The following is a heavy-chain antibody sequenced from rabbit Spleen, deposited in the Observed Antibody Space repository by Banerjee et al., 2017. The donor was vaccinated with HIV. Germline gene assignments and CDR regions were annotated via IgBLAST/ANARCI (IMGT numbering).Heavy chain of an antibody. D-gene: IGHD4-2*01. CDR3: ARDAAGREDFNL. Sequence: QEQLVESGGGLVKPGASLTLTCKASGLDFSASFWICWVRQAPGKGLEWIACIDIVKSGSTYYETWAKGRFTISKTSSTTVTLQMTSLTAADTATYFCARDAAGREDFNLWGPGTLVTVS. V-gene: IGHV1S45*01. J-gene: IGHJ4*01. CDR2: IDIVKSGST. CDR1: GLDFSASFW.